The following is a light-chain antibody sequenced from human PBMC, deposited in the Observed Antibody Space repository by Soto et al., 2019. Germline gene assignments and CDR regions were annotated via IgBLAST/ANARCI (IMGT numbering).Light chain of an antibody. V-gene: IGKV3D-20*01. CDR2: ETS. CDR3: QQFGTSPLWT. CDR1: QSVRSGN. Sequence: EIVWTHSPATLSLAPGERATLSCGASQSVRSGNLAWYQQKPGQAPRLLMYETSTRATGIPDRFSGSGSGTDFTLTISRLEPEDFAVYFCQQFGTSPLWTFGQGTKVDIK. J-gene: IGKJ1*01.